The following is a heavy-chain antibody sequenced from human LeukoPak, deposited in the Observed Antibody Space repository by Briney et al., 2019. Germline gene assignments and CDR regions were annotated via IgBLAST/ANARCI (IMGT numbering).Heavy chain of an antibody. CDR1: GFTFSSYA. V-gene: IGHV3-23*01. Sequence: GGSLRLSCAASGFTFSSYAMSWVRQPPGKGLEWVSAISGSGGSTYYADSVKGRFTISRDNSKNTLYLQMNSLRAEDTAVYYCAKVATAAGTFLGWFDPWGQGTLVTVSS. CDR2: ISGSGGST. D-gene: IGHD6-13*01. J-gene: IGHJ5*02. CDR3: AKVATAAGTFLGWFDP.